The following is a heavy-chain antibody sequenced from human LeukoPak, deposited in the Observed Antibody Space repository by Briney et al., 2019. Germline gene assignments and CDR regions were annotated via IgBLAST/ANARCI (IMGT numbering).Heavy chain of an antibody. CDR2: ISAYNGNT. V-gene: IGHV1-18*01. D-gene: IGHD2-15*01. Sequence: ASVKVSCKASGYTFTSYGISWVRQAPGQGLEWMGWISAYNGNTNYAQKLQGRVTITADESTSTAYMELSSLRSEDTAVYYCARDTYCSGGSCYFGWFDPWGQGTLVTVSS. CDR1: GYTFTSYG. J-gene: IGHJ5*02. CDR3: ARDTYCSGGSCYFGWFDP.